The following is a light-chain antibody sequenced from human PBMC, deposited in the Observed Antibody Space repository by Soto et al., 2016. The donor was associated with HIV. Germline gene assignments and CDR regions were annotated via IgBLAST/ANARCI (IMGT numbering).Light chain of an antibody. J-gene: IGLJ2*01. V-gene: IGLV3-19*01. CDR3: NSRDRGDNP. CDR1: SLRNYY. CDR2: GKN. Sequence: SSELTQDPAVSVALGQTVRITCQGDSLRNYYASWYQQKPGQAPVLVIYGKNNRPSGIPDRFSGSSSGNTASLTITGAQAEDEADYYCNSRDRGDNPFGGGTKLTVL.